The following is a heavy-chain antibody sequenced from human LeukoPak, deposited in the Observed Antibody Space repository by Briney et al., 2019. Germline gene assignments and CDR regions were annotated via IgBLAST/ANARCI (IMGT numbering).Heavy chain of an antibody. CDR1: GFTFRSYW. V-gene: IGHV3-33*08. Sequence: TGGSLRLSCAASGFTFRSYWMHWVRQAPGKGLEWVAVIWYDGSNKYYADSVKGRFTISRDNSKNTLYLQMNSLRAEDTAVYYCARCVGSGWYFDYWGQGTLVTVSS. CDR2: IWYDGSNK. J-gene: IGHJ4*02. D-gene: IGHD6-19*01. CDR3: ARCVGSGWYFDY.